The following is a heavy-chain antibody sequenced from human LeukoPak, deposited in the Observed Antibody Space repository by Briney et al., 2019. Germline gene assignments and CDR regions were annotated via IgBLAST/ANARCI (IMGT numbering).Heavy chain of an antibody. Sequence: SVKVSCKASGGTFSSYAISWVRQAPGQGLEWMGGIIPIFGTANYAQKFQGRVTITADKSTSTAYMELSSLRSEDTAVYYCARRLLWFGGFDYWGQGTLVTVSS. V-gene: IGHV1-69*06. J-gene: IGHJ4*02. CDR1: GGTFSSYA. CDR2: IIPIFGTA. D-gene: IGHD3-10*01. CDR3: ARRLLWFGGFDY.